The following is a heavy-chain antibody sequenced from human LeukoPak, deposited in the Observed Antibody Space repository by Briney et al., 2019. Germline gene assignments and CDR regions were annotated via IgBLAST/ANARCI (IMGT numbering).Heavy chain of an antibody. CDR2: ISYDGSNK. V-gene: IGHV3-30*04. D-gene: IGHD6-19*01. Sequence: GGSLRLSCAASGFTFSSYAMHWVRQAPGNGLEWVAVISYDGSNKYYADSVKGRFTISRDNSKNTLYLQMNSLRAEDTAVYYCARGVRIAVAGNIDYWGQGTLVTVSS. CDR1: GFTFSSYA. J-gene: IGHJ4*02. CDR3: ARGVRIAVAGNIDY.